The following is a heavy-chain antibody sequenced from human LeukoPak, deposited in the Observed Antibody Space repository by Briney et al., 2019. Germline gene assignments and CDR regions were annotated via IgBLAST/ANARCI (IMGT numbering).Heavy chain of an antibody. CDR3: ARARAAGTPNWFDP. J-gene: IGHJ5*02. V-gene: IGHV3-21*01. Sequence: PGGSLRLSCAASGFTFSSYSMNWVRQAPGKGLEWVSSISSSSSYIYYADSVKGRFTISRDNAKNSLYLQMNSLRAEDTAVYYCARARAAGTPNWFDPWGQGTLVTVSS. CDR2: ISSSSSYI. D-gene: IGHD6-13*01. CDR1: GFTFSSYS.